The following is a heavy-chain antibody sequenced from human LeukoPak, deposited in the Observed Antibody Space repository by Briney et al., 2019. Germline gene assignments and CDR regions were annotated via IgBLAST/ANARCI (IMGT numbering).Heavy chain of an antibody. CDR1: GFTFDDYA. J-gene: IGHJ4*02. D-gene: IGHD6-13*01. Sequence: GGSLRLSCAASGFTFDDYAMHWVRQAPWKGLEWVSGISWNSGSIGYADSVKGRFTISRDNAKNSLYLQMNSLRAEDTALYYCAKDLAATIPVGFDYWGQGTLVTVSS. CDR2: ISWNSGSI. V-gene: IGHV3-9*01. CDR3: AKDLAATIPVGFDY.